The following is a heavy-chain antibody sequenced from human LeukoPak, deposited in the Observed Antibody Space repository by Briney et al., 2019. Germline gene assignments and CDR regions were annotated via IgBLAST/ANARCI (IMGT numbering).Heavy chain of an antibody. D-gene: IGHD1-26*01. J-gene: IGHJ4*02. CDR3: ARDSASTPLDY. V-gene: IGHV3-33*01. CDR2: VSNDRRNE. Sequence: PPGGSLRLSCAPSGFTFSSYGIHWVRQAPGKGMEWVAVVSNDRRNEYYADSVQGRFSISRDNSKNTVYLQMNSLRAEDTAVYHCARDSASTPLDYWGQGTLVTVSS. CDR1: GFTFSSYG.